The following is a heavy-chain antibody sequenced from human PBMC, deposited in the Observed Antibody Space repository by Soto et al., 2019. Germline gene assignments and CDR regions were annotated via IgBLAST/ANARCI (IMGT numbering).Heavy chain of an antibody. V-gene: IGHV3-74*01. CDR3: ARSLPGTYGAFDL. CDR2: ISGDGSST. D-gene: IGHD1-7*01. J-gene: IGHJ3*01. CDR1: EFTFRSYR. Sequence: PGGSLTLSCAASEFTFRSYRMHWLRQSPWKGLVWVSSISGDGSSTNYADSVKGRFTISRDNAKNTVYLQIDSLRAEDTAVYYCARSLPGTYGAFDLWGQGTMVTVSS.